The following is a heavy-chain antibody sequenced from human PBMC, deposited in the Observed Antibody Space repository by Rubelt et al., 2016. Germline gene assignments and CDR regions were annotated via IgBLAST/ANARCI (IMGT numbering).Heavy chain of an antibody. J-gene: IGHJ4*02. CDR2: IYYSGST. Sequence: QVQLQESGPGLVKPSQTLSLTCTVSGGSISSGGYYWSWIRQHPGKGLEWIGYIYYSGSTNYNPSLRSRVTMSVDTSNNQFSLRLRSLTAADTALYYCARAHYTTYDSPFDYWGQGILVTVSS. CDR3: ARAHYTTYDSPFDY. CDR1: GGSISSGGYY. D-gene: IGHD5-12*01. V-gene: IGHV4-31*03.